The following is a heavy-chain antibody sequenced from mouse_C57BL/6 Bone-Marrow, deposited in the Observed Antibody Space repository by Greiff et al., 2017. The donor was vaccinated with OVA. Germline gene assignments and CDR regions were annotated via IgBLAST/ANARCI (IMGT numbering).Heavy chain of an antibody. CDR3: ARHYYDYDGSYFDV. V-gene: IGHV5-12*01. J-gene: IGHJ1*03. D-gene: IGHD2-4*01. CDR2: ISNGGGST. Sequence: EVKLVESGGGLVQPGGSLKLSCAASGFTFSDYYMYWVRQTPEKRLEWVAYISNGGGSTYYPDTVKGRFTISRDNAKNTLYLQMSRLKSEDTAMYYCARHYYDYDGSYFDVWGTGTTVTVSS. CDR1: GFTFSDYY.